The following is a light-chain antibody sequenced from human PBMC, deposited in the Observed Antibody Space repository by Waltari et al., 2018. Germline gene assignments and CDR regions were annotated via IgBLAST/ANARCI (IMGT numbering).Light chain of an antibody. CDR3: SSWDDSLSGVV. Sequence: QAVLTQPPSASGPPGHRVTMSCSGSNSNLGSIYVYWYQQLPGTAPKLLIYKNDLRPSGVPDRISGSKSGTSASLAISGLRCEDEADYYCSSWDDSLSGVVLGGGTKLTVL. CDR1: NSNLGSIY. CDR2: KND. J-gene: IGLJ2*01. V-gene: IGLV1-47*01.